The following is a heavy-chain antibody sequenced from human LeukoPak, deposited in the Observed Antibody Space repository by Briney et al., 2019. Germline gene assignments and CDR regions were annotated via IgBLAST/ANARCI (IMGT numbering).Heavy chain of an antibody. CDR1: LFSFSSYA. Sequence: VGALRLSCAPSLFSFSSYAMSWVRPAPRRGLAWVSTISGRGGSPYYAESVKGRFTISRDNYKNTLYLQMNSLRAEDTAVYYCAKEGVWGITMVQGVTGNGMDVWGQGTTVTVSS. CDR3: AKEGVWGITMVQGVTGNGMDV. D-gene: IGHD3-10*01. CDR2: ISGRGGSP. J-gene: IGHJ6*02. V-gene: IGHV3-23*01.